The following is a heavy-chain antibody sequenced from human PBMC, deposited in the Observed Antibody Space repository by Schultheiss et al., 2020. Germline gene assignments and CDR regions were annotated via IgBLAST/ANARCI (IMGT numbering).Heavy chain of an antibody. V-gene: IGHV4-34*08. CDR3: ASSNYYYYYGMDV. Sequence: GSLRLSCTASGFTFSSSEMHWVRQPPGKGLEWIGEIYHSGSTNYNPSLKSRVTISVDTSKNQFSLKLSSVTAADTAVYYCASSNYYYYYGMDVWGQGTTVNVSS. J-gene: IGHJ6*02. D-gene: IGHD5/OR15-5a*01. CDR2: IYHSGST. CDR1: GFTFSSSE.